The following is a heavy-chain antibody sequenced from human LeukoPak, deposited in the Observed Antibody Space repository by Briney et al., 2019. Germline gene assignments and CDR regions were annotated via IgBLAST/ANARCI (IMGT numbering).Heavy chain of an antibody. V-gene: IGHV3-53*01. CDR1: EFTVSRNY. J-gene: IGHJ4*02. CDR3: TRDQMNY. Sequence: GGFLRLSCTASEFTVSRNYMLWVRQAPGKGLEWVSLIFSNGDTHYADSLKGRFTISRDTSKNTVSLQMNSLRVEDTAMYYCTRDQMNYLGQGALVTVSS. CDR2: IFSNGDT. D-gene: IGHD5-24*01.